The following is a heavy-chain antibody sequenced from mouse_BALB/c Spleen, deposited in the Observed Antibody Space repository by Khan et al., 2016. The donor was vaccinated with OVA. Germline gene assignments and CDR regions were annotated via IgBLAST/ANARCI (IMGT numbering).Heavy chain of an antibody. CDR2: IRTDNGVA. J-gene: IGHJ2*01. CDR1: GYTFTDYA. CDR3: ARSLTTVVAFDY. V-gene: IGHV1S137*01. D-gene: IGHD1-1*01. Sequence: QVQLQQSGAELVRPGVSVKISCKDSGYTFTDYAMHWVKQSHAKSLEWIGAIRTDNGVATYNQKFTGKATMTVDKSSSTAYMELARLTSEDSAIYYCARSLTTVVAFDYWGQGTTLTVSS.